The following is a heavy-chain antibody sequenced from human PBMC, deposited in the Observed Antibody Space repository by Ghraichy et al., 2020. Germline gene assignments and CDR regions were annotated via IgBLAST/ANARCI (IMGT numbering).Heavy chain of an antibody. D-gene: IGHD3-22*01. J-gene: IGHJ5*02. CDR2: IRFDGSHE. CDR1: GFTFSIYG. CDR3: AKSVPGVYDSSGWCFDP. Sequence: GSLRLSCAASGFTFSIYGMHWVRQAPGKGLEWVAFIRFDGSHEYYADSVKGRFTISRDNSKNTLYLQMNGLRAEDTAVYYCAKSVPGVYDSSGWCFDPWGQGTLVTVSS. V-gene: IGHV3-30*02.